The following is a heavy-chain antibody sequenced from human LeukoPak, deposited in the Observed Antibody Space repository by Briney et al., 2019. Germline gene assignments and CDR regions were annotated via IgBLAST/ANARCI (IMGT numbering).Heavy chain of an antibody. V-gene: IGHV3-74*01. J-gene: IGHJ4*02. CDR1: GFTFSSYW. Sequence: PGGSLRLSCAASGFTFSSYWMHWVRQAPGKGLVWVSRITSDGSSTSYADSVKGRFTISRDNAKNTLYLQMNSLRAEDTAVYYCARDPPKYYDFWSGYYSYFDYWGQGTLVTVSS. CDR2: ITSDGSST. D-gene: IGHD3-3*01. CDR3: ARDPPKYYDFWSGYYSYFDY.